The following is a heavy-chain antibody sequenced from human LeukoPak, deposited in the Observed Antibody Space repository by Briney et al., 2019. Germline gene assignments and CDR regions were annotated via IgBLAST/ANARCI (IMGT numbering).Heavy chain of an antibody. CDR1: GFTFSTLA. CDR2: IFPSGGEI. CDR3: ATYRQVLLPFES. V-gene: IGHV3-23*01. Sequence: GGSLRLSCAASGFTFSTLAMIWVRQPPGKGLEWVSSIFPSGGEIHYADSVRGRFTISRDNSKSTLSLQMDSLRAEDTAIYYCATYRQVLLPFESWGQGTLVTVSS. D-gene: IGHD2-8*02. J-gene: IGHJ4*02.